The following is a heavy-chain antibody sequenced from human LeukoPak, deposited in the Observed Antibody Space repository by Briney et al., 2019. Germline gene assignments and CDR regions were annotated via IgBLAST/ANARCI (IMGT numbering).Heavy chain of an antibody. V-gene: IGHV5-51*01. CDR3: ARLGYKVVDDNTLHQ. CDR1: GYSFTSYW. D-gene: IGHD5-24*01. J-gene: IGHJ4*02. Sequence: AESLKISCKGAGYSFTSYWIGWGRQLAGEGLEWMGIIYPGDSDTRYSPSFQAQVPISADKSISTAYLQWSSLKASDTTMYYCARLGYKVVDDNTLHQWGQGTLVTVSS. CDR2: IYPGDSDT.